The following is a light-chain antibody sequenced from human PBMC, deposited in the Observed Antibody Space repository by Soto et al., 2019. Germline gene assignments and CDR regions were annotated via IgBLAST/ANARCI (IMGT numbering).Light chain of an antibody. CDR3: QQYYSYST. Sequence: DTPMTQSPSTVSASVGDRVTIICRASKSISTQLAWYQQKPGKAPKLLISGAFSLESGVPSRFSGSGSGTEFALTISSLQPDDFATYYCQQYYSYSTFGQGTRVDI. J-gene: IGKJ1*01. CDR1: KSISTQ. CDR2: GAF. V-gene: IGKV1-5*02.